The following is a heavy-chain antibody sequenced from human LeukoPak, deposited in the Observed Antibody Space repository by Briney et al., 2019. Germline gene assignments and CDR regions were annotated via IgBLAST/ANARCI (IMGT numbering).Heavy chain of an antibody. CDR3: ARDRH. J-gene: IGHJ4*02. V-gene: IGHV3-21*01. CDR2: ISSSSSYI. Sequence: XSXXSMXWVXQAPGKGLEWVSSISSSSSYIYYADSVKGRFTISRDNAKNSLYLQMNSLRAEDTAVYYCARDRHWGQGTLVTVSS. CDR1: XSXXS.